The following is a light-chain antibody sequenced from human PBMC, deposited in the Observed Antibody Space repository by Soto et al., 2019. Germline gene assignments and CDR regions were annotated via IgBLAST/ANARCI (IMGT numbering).Light chain of an antibody. CDR3: QSYDSSLSGVV. V-gene: IGLV1-40*01. Sequence: QSVLTQPPSVSGAPGQRVTISCTGSSSNIGAGYDVHWYKQLPGTAPKLLIYGNSNRPSGVPDRFSGSKSGTSASLAITGRQAEDEADYYCQSYDSSLSGVVFGGGTKVTVL. CDR1: SSNIGAGYD. CDR2: GNS. J-gene: IGLJ2*01.